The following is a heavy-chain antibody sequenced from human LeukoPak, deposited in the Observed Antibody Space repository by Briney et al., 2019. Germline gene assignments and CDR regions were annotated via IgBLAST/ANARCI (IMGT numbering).Heavy chain of an antibody. CDR1: GGSISSSSYY. Sequence: SETLFLTCTVSGGSISSSSYYWGWIRQPPGKGLEWIGSIYYSGSTYYNPSLKSRVTISVDTSKNQFSLKLSSVTAADTAVYYCARGQDCSSTSCYCYYYMDVWGKGTTVTVSS. J-gene: IGHJ6*03. CDR3: ARGQDCSSTSCYCYYYMDV. D-gene: IGHD2-2*01. CDR2: IYYSGST. V-gene: IGHV4-39*07.